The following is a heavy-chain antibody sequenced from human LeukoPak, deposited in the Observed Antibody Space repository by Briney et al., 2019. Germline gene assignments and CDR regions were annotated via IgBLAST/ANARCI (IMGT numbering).Heavy chain of an antibody. CDR2: ITSGSTI. CDR1: GFSFSSYE. CDR3: ARGRYNYGSLSYSFDY. Sequence: GGSLRLSCAASGFSFSSYEMSWVRQAPGKGLEWVSYITSGSTIYYADSVKGRFTISRNNAKNSPYLQMNSLRGEDTAVYYCARGRYNYGSLSYSFDYWGQGTLVTVSS. D-gene: IGHD5-18*01. J-gene: IGHJ4*02. V-gene: IGHV3-48*03.